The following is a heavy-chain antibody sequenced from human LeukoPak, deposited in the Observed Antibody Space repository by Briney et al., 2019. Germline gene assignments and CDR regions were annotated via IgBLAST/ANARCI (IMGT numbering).Heavy chain of an antibody. D-gene: IGHD3-3*01. Sequence: RASVKVSCKASGYTFTGYYMHWVRQAPGQGLEWMGRINPNSGGTNYAQKFQGRVTMTRDTSISTAYMELSRLRSDDTAVYYCTRERRRETYYDFWSGYIGIDFDYWGQGTLVTVSS. CDR3: TRERRRETYYDFWSGYIGIDFDY. J-gene: IGHJ4*02. CDR1: GYTFTGYY. CDR2: INPNSGGT. V-gene: IGHV1-2*06.